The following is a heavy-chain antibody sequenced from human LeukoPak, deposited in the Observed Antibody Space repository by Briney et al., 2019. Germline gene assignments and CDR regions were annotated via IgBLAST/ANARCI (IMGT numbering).Heavy chain of an antibody. D-gene: IGHD2-15*01. CDR2: INQRRNT. CDR3: ARQGSGGRAFDI. J-gene: IGHJ3*02. V-gene: IGHV4-34*01. CDR1: GGSFSGYS. Sequence: SETLSLTCVVYGGSFSGYSWSWIRQPPGKGLEWIGEINQRRNTNYNPSLKSRVTISIDTSKNQFSLNLSSVSAADTAVYYCARQGSGGRAFDIWGPGTMVTVSS.